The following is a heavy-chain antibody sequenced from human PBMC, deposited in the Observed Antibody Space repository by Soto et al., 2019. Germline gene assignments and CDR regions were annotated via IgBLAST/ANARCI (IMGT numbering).Heavy chain of an antibody. D-gene: IGHD5-18*01. J-gene: IGHJ4*02. Sequence: PGESLKISCEGSGYSFFSYWIAWLRQMPGKCLEGMGSIYPGDSDTTYGPSIQGQVTISADKSSTTVYLQWNTLKTSDTAMYYCAKTDGYEVEYWGQGTQVTVSS. CDR2: IYPGDSDT. CDR1: GYSFFSYW. CDR3: AKTDGYEVEY. V-gene: IGHV5-51*01.